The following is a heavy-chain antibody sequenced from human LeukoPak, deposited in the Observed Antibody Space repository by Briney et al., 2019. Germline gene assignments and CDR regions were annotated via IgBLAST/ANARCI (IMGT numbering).Heavy chain of an antibody. D-gene: IGHD3-16*02. CDR1: GGSISSGSYY. J-gene: IGHJ4*02. CDR2: IYTSGST. V-gene: IGHV4-61*02. Sequence: PSETLSLTCTVSGGSISSGSYYWSWIRQPAGKGLEWIVRIYTSGSTHYNPSLKSRVTISVDTSKNQFSLKLSSVTAADTAVYYCARDHLRLGELSSHHFDYWGQGTLVTVSS. CDR3: ARDHLRLGELSSHHFDY.